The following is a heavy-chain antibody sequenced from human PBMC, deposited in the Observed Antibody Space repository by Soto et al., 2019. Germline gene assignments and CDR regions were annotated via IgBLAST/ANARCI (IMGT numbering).Heavy chain of an antibody. J-gene: IGHJ4*02. V-gene: IGHV5-51*01. Sequence: GESLKISCKGSGYTFATSWIAWVRQKPGKGLEWLGIVYPDDSSTRYSPSFEGQVTISADKFITTAYLQWSGLKASDTAIYFCAKHRGHTSGYYGTLDYWCQGTLVTVSS. CDR1: GYTFATSW. CDR2: VYPDDSST. CDR3: AKHRGHTSGYYGTLDY. D-gene: IGHD3-22*01.